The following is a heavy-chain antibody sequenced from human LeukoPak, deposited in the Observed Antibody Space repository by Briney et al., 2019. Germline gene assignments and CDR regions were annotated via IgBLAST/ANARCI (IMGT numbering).Heavy chain of an antibody. V-gene: IGHV3-23*01. Sequence: GGSLRLSCAASGFTFSSYAMNWVRQAPGKGLEWVSAISGSGGSTYYADSVKGRFTISRDNSKNTLYLQMNSLRAEDTAVYYCARLLAAGNPSLIQHWGQGTLVTVSS. J-gene: IGHJ1*01. CDR2: ISGSGGST. CDR1: GFTFSSYA. CDR3: ARLLAAGNPSLIQH. D-gene: IGHD6-13*01.